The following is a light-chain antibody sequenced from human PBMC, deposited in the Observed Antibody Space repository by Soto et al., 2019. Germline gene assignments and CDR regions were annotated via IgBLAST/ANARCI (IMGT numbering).Light chain of an antibody. CDR2: LEGSGSY. J-gene: IGLJ3*02. V-gene: IGLV4-60*02. Sequence: QSVLTQSSSASASLGSSVKLNCTLSSGHSSYIIAWHQQQPGKAPRYLMKLEGSGSYNKGSGVPDRFSGSSSGADRYLTISNLQFEDEADYYCETWDSNTHTVFGGGTKLTGL. CDR3: ETWDSNTHTV. CDR1: SGHSSYI.